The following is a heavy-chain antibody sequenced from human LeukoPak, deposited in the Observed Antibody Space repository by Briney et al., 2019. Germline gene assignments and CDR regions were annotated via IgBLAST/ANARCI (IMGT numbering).Heavy chain of an antibody. Sequence: PGGSLRLSCAASGFTFSSYGMYWVRQAPGKGLEWVAFIRYDGSNKYYADSVKGRFTISRDNSKNTLYLQMNSLRAEDTAVYYCAKDGYFDWLSNGSFDYWGQGTLVTVSS. CDR3: AKDGYFDWLSNGSFDY. J-gene: IGHJ4*02. CDR1: GFTFSSYG. D-gene: IGHD3-9*01. CDR2: IRYDGSNK. V-gene: IGHV3-30*02.